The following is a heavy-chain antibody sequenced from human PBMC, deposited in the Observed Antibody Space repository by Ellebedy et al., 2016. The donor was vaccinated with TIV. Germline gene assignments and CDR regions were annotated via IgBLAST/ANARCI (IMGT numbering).Heavy chain of an antibody. CDR2: ISSSSSTI. Sequence: GESLKISXAASGFTFSSYSMNCVRQAPGKGLEWVSYISSSSSTIYYADSVKGRFTISRDNAKNSLYLQMNSLRDEDTAVYYCARGPLYGDYPNWFDPWGQGTLVTVSS. D-gene: IGHD4-17*01. CDR3: ARGPLYGDYPNWFDP. V-gene: IGHV3-48*02. CDR1: GFTFSSYS. J-gene: IGHJ5*02.